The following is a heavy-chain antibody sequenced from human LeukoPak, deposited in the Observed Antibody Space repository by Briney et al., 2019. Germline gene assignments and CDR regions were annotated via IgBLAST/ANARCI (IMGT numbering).Heavy chain of an antibody. CDR3: ASVSCSSTSCWEPADY. J-gene: IGHJ4*02. Sequence: SETLSLTCAFYGGSFSGYYWSWIRQPPWKGLEWIGEINHSGSTNYNPSLKSRVTISVDTSKNQFSLKLSSVTAADTAVYYCASVSCSSTSCWEPADYWGQGTLVTVSS. CDR1: GGSFSGYY. V-gene: IGHV4-34*01. CDR2: INHSGST. D-gene: IGHD2-2*01.